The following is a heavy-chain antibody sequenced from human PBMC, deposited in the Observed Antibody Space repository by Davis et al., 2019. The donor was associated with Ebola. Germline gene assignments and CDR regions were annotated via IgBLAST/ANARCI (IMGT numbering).Heavy chain of an antibody. CDR3: ARDAAPDIYYYYGMDV. V-gene: IGHV3-33*01. Sequence: GGSLRLSCAASGFTFSNYGMNWVRQAPGKGLEWVAVIYYDGSTEFYADSVKGRFTISRDNSKNTLYLQMNSLRAEDTAVYYCARDAAPDIYYYYGMDVWGKGTTVTVSS. CDR2: IYYDGSTE. D-gene: IGHD6-13*01. J-gene: IGHJ6*04. CDR1: GFTFSNYG.